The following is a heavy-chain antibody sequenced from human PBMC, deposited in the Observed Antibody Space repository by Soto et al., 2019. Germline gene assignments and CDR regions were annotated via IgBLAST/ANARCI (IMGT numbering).Heavy chain of an antibody. J-gene: IGHJ4*02. V-gene: IGHV3-30*03. Sequence: QVQLVESGGGVVQPGRSLRLSCEASGTTFSKYGMHWVRQAPGKGPEWVAAISDDGNNKFYADSVRGRFAISRDNSKSTLFLQMNSLGPADTAVFCCVLGYCSGGHLCYLDYWGQGTLVNGSP. CDR1: GTTFSKYG. CDR2: ISDDGNNK. CDR3: VLGYCSGGHLCYLDY. D-gene: IGHD2-15*01.